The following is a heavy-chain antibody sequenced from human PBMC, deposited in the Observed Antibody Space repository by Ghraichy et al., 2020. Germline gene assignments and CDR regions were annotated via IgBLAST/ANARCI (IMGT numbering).Heavy chain of an antibody. V-gene: IGHV3-30*18. CDR1: GFTFSSYG. CDR3: AKDFYYYDSSGYPDY. Sequence: GGSLRLSCAASGFTFSSYGMHWVRQAPVKGLEWVAVISYDGSNKYYADSVKGRFTISRDNSKNTLYLQMNSLRAEDTAVYYCAKDFYYYDSSGYPDYWGQGTLVTVSS. J-gene: IGHJ4*02. CDR2: ISYDGSNK. D-gene: IGHD3-22*01.